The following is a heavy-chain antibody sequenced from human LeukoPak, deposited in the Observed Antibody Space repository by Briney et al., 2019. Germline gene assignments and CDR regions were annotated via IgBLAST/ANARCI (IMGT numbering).Heavy chain of an antibody. V-gene: IGHV3-23*01. CDR3: AKDIIGGVDY. J-gene: IGHJ4*02. CDR2: VSSNGAKT. D-gene: IGHD1-20*01. Sequence: SGGSLRLSCAASGFTFSSDAITWVRQAPGKGLEWVSAVSSNGAKTYYADSVKGRFTISRDNSKNTLYLQMNSLRAEDTAVYYCAKDIIGGVDYWGQGTLVTVSS. CDR1: GFTFSSDA.